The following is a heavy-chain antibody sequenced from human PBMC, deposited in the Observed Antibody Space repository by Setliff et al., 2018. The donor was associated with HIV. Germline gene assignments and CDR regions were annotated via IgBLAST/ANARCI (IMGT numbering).Heavy chain of an antibody. V-gene: IGHV1-2*04. D-gene: IGHD3-22*01. CDR1: GYSFTDYY. J-gene: IGHJ4*02. Sequence: GASVKVSCKASGYSFTDYYIHWVRQAPGQGLEWMGWINPKSDGTNYAQKFQGWITMTRDTSISTAYMELSRLRSDDTAVYYCARGMEYYDTSGYYQYYFDYWGQGTMVTVSS. CDR3: ARGMEYYDTSGYYQYYFDY. CDR2: INPKSDGT.